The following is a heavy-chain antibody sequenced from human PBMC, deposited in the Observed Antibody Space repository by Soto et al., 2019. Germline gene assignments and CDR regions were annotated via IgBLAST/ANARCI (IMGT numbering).Heavy chain of an antibody. CDR3: ARYRTGGSCYNGMDV. CDR1: GYTFTGYY. CDR2: INPNSGGT. Sequence: GASVKVSCKASGYTFTGYYMHWVRQAPGQGLEWMGWINPNSGGTNYAQKFQGRVTMTRDTSISTAYMELSRLRSDDTAVYYCARYRTGGSCYNGMDVWGQGTTVTVSS. J-gene: IGHJ6*02. V-gene: IGHV1-2*02. D-gene: IGHD2-15*01.